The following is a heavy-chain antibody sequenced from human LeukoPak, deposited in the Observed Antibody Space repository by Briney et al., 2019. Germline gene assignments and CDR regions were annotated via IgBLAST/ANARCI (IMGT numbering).Heavy chain of an antibody. CDR1: GFSLSTSGMC. Sequence: SGPTLVNPTQTLTLTCSLSGFSLSTSGMCVSWIRQPPGKALEWLARIDWDDDKYYSTSRKTRLTISKDTSKNQVVLTMTNMDPVDTATYYCARMVYYDILTGYSGFDYWGQGTLVTVSS. CDR2: IDWDDDK. CDR3: ARMVYYDILTGYSGFDY. V-gene: IGHV2-70*11. D-gene: IGHD3-9*01. J-gene: IGHJ4*02.